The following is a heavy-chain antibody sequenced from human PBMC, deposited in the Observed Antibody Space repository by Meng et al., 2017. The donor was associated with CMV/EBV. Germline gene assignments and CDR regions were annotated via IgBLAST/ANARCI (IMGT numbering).Heavy chain of an antibody. J-gene: IGHJ4*02. CDR3: ARGGVFRGVILY. CDR1: GSTFTSYS. CDR2: INPSGGST. D-gene: IGHD3-10*01. V-gene: IGHV1-46*01. Sequence: SCQASGSTFTSYSMHWVRQAPGQGLEWMGIINPSGGSTSYAQKFQGRVTMTRDTSTSTVYMELSSLRSEDTAVYYCARGGVFRGVILYWGQGTLVTVSS.